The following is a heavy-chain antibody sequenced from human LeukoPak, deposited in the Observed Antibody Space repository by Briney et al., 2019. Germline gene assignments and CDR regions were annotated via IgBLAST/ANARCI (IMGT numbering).Heavy chain of an antibody. J-gene: IGHJ4*02. V-gene: IGHV4-31*03. CDR3: ARGEMATTYYFDY. D-gene: IGHD5-24*01. CDR1: GDSISSGGFH. Sequence: PSETLSLTCTVSGDSISSGGFHWSRIRQHPWKGLEWIGYIYYSGSSYYNPSLESRVTISVDTSKNQFSLKLTSVTAADTAVYYCARGEMATTYYFDYWGQGTLVTVSS. CDR2: IYYSGSS.